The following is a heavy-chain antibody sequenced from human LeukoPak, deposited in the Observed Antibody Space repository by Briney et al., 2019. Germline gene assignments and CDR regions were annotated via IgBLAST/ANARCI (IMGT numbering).Heavy chain of an antibody. CDR1: GGSISSGDYY. Sequence: PSQTLSLTCTVSGGSISSGDYYWSWIRQPPGKGLEWIGYIYYSGSTYYNPSLKSRVTISVDMSKNQFSLKLSSVTAADTAVYYCARDQVGGDIVVVPAARPTLDAFDIWGQGTMVTVSS. CDR3: ARDQVGGDIVVVPAARPTLDAFDI. D-gene: IGHD2-2*01. V-gene: IGHV4-30-4*08. J-gene: IGHJ3*02. CDR2: IYYSGST.